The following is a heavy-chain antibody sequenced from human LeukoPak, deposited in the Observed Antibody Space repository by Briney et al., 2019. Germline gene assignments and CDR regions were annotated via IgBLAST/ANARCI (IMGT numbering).Heavy chain of an antibody. CDR1: GDSVSSNSAA. Sequence: SQTLSLTCAISGDSVSSNSAAWNWIRQSPSRGLEWLGRTYYRSKWYNDYAVSVKSRITINPDTSKNQFSLQLNSVTPEDTAVYYCARNYEDYYDSSGNFDYWGQGTLVTVSS. CDR2: TYYRSKWYN. J-gene: IGHJ4*02. CDR3: ARNYEDYYDSSGNFDY. D-gene: IGHD3-22*01. V-gene: IGHV6-1*01.